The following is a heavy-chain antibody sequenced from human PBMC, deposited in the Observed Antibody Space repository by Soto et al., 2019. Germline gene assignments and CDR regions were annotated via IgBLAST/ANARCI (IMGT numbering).Heavy chain of an antibody. CDR2: INAGNGNT. V-gene: IGHV1-3*01. CDR3: AREGIVLVPAATYYYGMDV. CDR1: GYTFTSYA. D-gene: IGHD2-2*01. J-gene: IGHJ6*02. Sequence: ASVKVSCKASGYTFTSYAMLWVRQAPGQRLEWMGWINAGNGNTKYSQKFQGRVTITRDTSASTAYMELSSLRSEDTAVYYCAREGIVLVPAATYYYGMDVWGQGTTVTVSS.